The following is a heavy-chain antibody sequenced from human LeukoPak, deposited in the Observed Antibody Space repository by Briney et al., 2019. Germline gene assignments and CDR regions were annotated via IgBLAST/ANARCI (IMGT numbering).Heavy chain of an antibody. Sequence: GGSLRLSCAASGFTFSDYYMSWIRQAPGKGLEWVSYISSSDSSKYYADSVKGRFTISRDNAKNSLYLQMNSLRAEDTAMYYCARENGYSYDYWGQGTLVTVSS. CDR2: ISSSDSSK. CDR3: ARENGYSYDY. V-gene: IGHV3-11*01. D-gene: IGHD5-18*01. CDR1: GFTFSDYY. J-gene: IGHJ4*02.